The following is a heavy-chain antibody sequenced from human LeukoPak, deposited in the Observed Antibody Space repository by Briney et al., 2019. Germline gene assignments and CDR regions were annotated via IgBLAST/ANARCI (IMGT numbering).Heavy chain of an antibody. CDR3: ARDYYDSSGYYFVGY. J-gene: IGHJ4*02. V-gene: IGHV4-39*07. Sequence: SSETLSLTCTVSGGSIGSSSYYWGWIRQPPGKGLEWIGSIYYSGSTYYNPSLKSRVTISVDTSKNQFSLKLSSVTAADTAVYYCARDYYDSSGYYFVGYWGQGTLVTVSS. CDR2: IYYSGST. D-gene: IGHD3-22*01. CDR1: GGSIGSSSYY.